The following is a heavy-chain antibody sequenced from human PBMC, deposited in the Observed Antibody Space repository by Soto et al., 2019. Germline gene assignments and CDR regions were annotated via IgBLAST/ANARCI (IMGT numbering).Heavy chain of an antibody. Sequence: VGSLRLSCSASGFTFSSYAMHWVRQAPGKGLEYVSAISSNGGSTYYADSVKGRFTISRDNSKNTLYLQMSSLRAEDTAVYYCVKGDTAMATPYFDYWGQGTLVTVSS. D-gene: IGHD5-18*01. CDR3: VKGDTAMATPYFDY. V-gene: IGHV3-64D*06. CDR2: ISSNGGST. J-gene: IGHJ4*02. CDR1: GFTFSSYA.